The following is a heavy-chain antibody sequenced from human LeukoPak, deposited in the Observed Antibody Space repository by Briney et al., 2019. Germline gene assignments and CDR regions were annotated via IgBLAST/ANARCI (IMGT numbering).Heavy chain of an antibody. CDR3: ARVTATKYYYHMDV. V-gene: IGHV3-53*01. D-gene: IGHD6-25*01. J-gene: IGHJ6*03. CDR1: GFTVSSNY. CDR2: IYSGGST. Sequence: GGSLRLSCAASGFTVSSNYMSWVRQAPGKGLEWVSVIYSGGSTYYADSVKGRFTISRDNSKNTLYLQMNSLRAEDTAVYYCARVTATKYYYHMDVWGKGTTVTVSS.